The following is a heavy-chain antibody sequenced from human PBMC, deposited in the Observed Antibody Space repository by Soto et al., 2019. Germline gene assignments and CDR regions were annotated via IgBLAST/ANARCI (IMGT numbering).Heavy chain of an antibody. V-gene: IGHV3-23*01. CDR2: ISGSGGST. CDR3: AKGYCSGGSCYYYGAFDI. J-gene: IGHJ3*02. Sequence: GGSLRLSCAASGFTFSSYAMSWVRQAPGKGLEWVSAISGSGGSTYYADSVKGRFTISRDNSKNTLYLQMNSLRAEDTAVYYCAKGYCSGGSCYYYGAFDIWGQGTMVTVSS. CDR1: GFTFSSYA. D-gene: IGHD2-15*01.